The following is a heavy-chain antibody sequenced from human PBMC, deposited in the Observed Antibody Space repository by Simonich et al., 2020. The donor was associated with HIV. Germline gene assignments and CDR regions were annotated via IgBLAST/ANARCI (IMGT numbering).Heavy chain of an antibody. CDR1: GFTFSGDS. J-gene: IGHJ4*02. Sequence: EVQLVESGGGLVKPGGSLRLSCAASGFTFSGDSMNWVRQAPGKGLEWVSSINSSSSYIYYADSVKGRFTISRDNAKNSLYLQMNSLRAEDTAVYYCARDGRKGSSTSCSDYWGQGTLVTVSS. D-gene: IGHD2-2*01. CDR2: INSSSSYI. CDR3: ARDGRKGSSTSCSDY. V-gene: IGHV3-21*01.